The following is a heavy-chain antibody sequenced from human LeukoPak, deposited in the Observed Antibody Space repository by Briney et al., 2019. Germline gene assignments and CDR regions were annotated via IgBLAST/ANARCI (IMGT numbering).Heavy chain of an antibody. D-gene: IGHD4-23*01. J-gene: IGHJ4*02. Sequence: GGSLRLSCAASGFTFSSYAMRWVRQAPGKGLEWVSAISGSGGSTYYADSVKGRFTISRDNSKNTLYLQMNSLRAEDTAVYYCAKVTLTTVVTTVAIDYWGQGTLVTVSS. CDR2: ISGSGGST. CDR1: GFTFSSYA. CDR3: AKVTLTTVVTTVAIDY. V-gene: IGHV3-23*01.